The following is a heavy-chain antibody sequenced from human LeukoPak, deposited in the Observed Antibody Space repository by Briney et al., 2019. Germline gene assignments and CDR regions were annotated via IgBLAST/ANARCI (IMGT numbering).Heavy chain of an antibody. CDR1: GFTFSSYA. V-gene: IGHV3-23*01. CDR3: ASIPGTPLRYFDWLEYYFDY. D-gene: IGHD3-9*01. CDR2: ISGSGGST. Sequence: GGSLRLSCAASGFTFSSYAMSWVRQAPGKGLEWVSAISGSGGSTYYADSVKGRFTISRDNSKNTLYLQMNSLRAEDTAVYYCASIPGTPLRYFDWLEYYFDYWGQGTLVTVSS. J-gene: IGHJ4*02.